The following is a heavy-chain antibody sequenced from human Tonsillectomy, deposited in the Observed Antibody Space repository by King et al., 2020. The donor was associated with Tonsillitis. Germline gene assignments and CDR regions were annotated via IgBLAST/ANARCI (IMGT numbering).Heavy chain of an antibody. CDR3: ARSTYAFVCGTPSSDHWYFDL. Sequence: VQLQQWGAGLLKPSETLSLACAVYGGSFSGYYWSWIRQPPGKGLEWIGEINHSGSTNYNPSLKSRVTISVDTSKNQFSLKLRSVTAADTAVFYCARSTYAFVCGTPSSDHWYFDLWGRGTLVTVSS. CDR2: INHSGST. J-gene: IGHJ2*01. CDR1: GGSFSGYY. D-gene: IGHD3-16*01. V-gene: IGHV4-34*01.